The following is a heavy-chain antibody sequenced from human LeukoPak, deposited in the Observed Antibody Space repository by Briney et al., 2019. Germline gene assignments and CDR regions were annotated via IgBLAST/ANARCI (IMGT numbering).Heavy chain of an antibody. CDR2: IQQDGRED. CDR3: ASRIVGTPDYFDY. Sequence: GGSLRLSCAASRFTFSNYAMSWARQAPGKGLEWVANIQQDGREDYYVDSVKGRFTISRDNAKNSLYLQMNSLRAEDTAVYYCASRIVGTPDYFDYWGQGTLVTISS. D-gene: IGHD1-26*01. V-gene: IGHV3-7*01. CDR1: RFTFSNYA. J-gene: IGHJ4*02.